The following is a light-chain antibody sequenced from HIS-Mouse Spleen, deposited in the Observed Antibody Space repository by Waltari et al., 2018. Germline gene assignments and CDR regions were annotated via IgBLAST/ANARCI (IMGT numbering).Light chain of an antibody. CDR1: RSDVGSYNL. V-gene: IGLV2-23*01. CDR2: EGS. J-gene: IGLJ3*02. Sequence: QSALTQPASVSGSPGQSITISCTGTRSDVGSYNLVSWYQQHPGKAPKLMIYEGSKRPSGVSNRFSGSKSGNTASLTISGLQAEDEADYYCCSYAGSSTWVFGGGTK. CDR3: CSYAGSSTWV.